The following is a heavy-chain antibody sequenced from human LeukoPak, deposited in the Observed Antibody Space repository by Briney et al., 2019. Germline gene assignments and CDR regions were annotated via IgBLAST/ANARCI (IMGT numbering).Heavy chain of an antibody. Sequence: ASVKVSCKASGGTFSSYAISWVRQAPGHGLEWMGRTIPIFGTADYAQKFQGRVTITTDESTSTAYMELSSLRSEDTAVYYCARLTGATPYWGQGTLVTVSS. CDR1: GGTFSSYA. V-gene: IGHV1-69*05. CDR2: TIPIFGTA. J-gene: IGHJ4*02. CDR3: ARLTGATPY. D-gene: IGHD1-26*01.